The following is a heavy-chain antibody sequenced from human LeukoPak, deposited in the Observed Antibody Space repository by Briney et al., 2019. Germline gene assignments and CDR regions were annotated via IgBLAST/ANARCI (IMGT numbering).Heavy chain of an antibody. V-gene: IGHV3-23*01. CDR3: AKDEVVPAAIRTFDY. D-gene: IGHD2-2*02. CDR2: ISGSGGST. Sequence: GGSLRLSCAASGFTFSSYAISWVRQAPGKGLEWVSAISGSGGSTYYADSVKGRFTISRDNSKNTLYLQMSSLRAEDTAVYYCAKDEVVPAAIRTFDYWGQGTLVTVSS. J-gene: IGHJ4*02. CDR1: GFTFSSYA.